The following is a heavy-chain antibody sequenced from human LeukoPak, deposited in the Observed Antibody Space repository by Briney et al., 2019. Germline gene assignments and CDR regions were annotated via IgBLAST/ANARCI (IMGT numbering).Heavy chain of an antibody. CDR3: AREQGQVPGPLVVAGTYYFDY. V-gene: IGHV1-46*01. D-gene: IGHD2-15*01. Sequence: ASVKVSCKASGYTFTSYDINWVRQAPGQGLEWMGIINPSGRSTNYAHKFQGRVTMTSDTSTSTVYMELSSLRSEDTAVYYCAREQGQVPGPLVVAGTYYFDYWGQGTLVTVSS. J-gene: IGHJ4*02. CDR1: GYTFTSYD. CDR2: INPSGRST.